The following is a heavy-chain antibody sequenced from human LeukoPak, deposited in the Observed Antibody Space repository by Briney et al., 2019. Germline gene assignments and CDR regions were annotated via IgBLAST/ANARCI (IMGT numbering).Heavy chain of an antibody. CDR3: ARRYYYDSSGYHFDY. CDR1: GGSISSYY. Sequence: PSETLSLTCTVSGGSISSYYWSWLRQPLGKGLEWLGYIYYSGSTNYNPSLKSRVTISVDTSKNQFSLKLSSVTAADTAVYYCARRYYYDSSGYHFDYWGQGTLVTVSS. CDR2: IYYSGST. D-gene: IGHD3-22*01. J-gene: IGHJ4*02. V-gene: IGHV4-59*01.